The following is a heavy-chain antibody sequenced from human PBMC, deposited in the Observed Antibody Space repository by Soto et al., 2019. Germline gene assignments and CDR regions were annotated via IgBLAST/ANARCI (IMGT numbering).Heavy chain of an antibody. V-gene: IGHV1-46*01. CDR3: AGVAPYSSSSVDHFDY. J-gene: IGHJ4*02. CDR2: INPSGGTT. CDR1: GYIFTSHY. D-gene: IGHD6-6*01. Sequence: QVQLVQSGAEVEKPGASVKVFCKASGYIFTSHYMHWVRQAPGQGLEWMGIINPSGGTTTYAQKFQGRVTMTRDTSTSTVYMELSSLRSDDTAVYYCAGVAPYSSSSVDHFDYWGQGTLVTVSS.